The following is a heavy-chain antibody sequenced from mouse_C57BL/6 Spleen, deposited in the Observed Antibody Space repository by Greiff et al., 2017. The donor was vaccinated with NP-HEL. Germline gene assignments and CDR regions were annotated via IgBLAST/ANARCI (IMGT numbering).Heavy chain of an antibody. Sequence: QVQLKQPGTELVKPGASVKLSCKASGYTFTSYWMHWVKQRPGQGLEWIGNINPSNGGTNYNEKFKSKATLTVDKSSSTAYMQLSSLTSEDSAVYDCAREGVYDGYYDGYYYAMDYWGQGTSVTVSS. D-gene: IGHD2-3*01. V-gene: IGHV1-53*01. J-gene: IGHJ4*01. CDR2: INPSNGGT. CDR1: GYTFTSYW. CDR3: AREGVYDGYYDGYYYAMDY.